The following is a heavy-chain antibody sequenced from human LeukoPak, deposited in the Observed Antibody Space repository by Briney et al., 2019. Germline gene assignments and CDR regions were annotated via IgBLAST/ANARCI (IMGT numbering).Heavy chain of an antibody. CDR1: GGSISSYY. CDR2: IYTSGST. V-gene: IGHV4-4*07. CDR3: ARERPRTDYSNYRQRADASDI. Sequence: SETLSLTCTVSGGSISSYYWSWIRQPAGKGLEWIGRIYTSGSTNYNPSLKSRVTMSVDTSKNQFSLKLSSVTAADTAVYYCARERPRTDYSNYRQRADASDIWGQGTMVTVSS. J-gene: IGHJ3*02. D-gene: IGHD4-11*01.